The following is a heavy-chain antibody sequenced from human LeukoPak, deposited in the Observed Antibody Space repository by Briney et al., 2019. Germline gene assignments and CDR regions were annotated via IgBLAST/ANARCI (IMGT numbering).Heavy chain of an antibody. D-gene: IGHD3-22*01. CDR1: GFTFSSYA. CDR3: AKDPTGYYYDSSGYYYGY. CDR2: INGGTS. Sequence: GGSLRLSCAASGFTFSSYAMSWVRQAPGKGLEWVSAINGGTSYYADSVKGRFTISRDNSKNTLYLQMNSLRAEDTAVYYCAKDPTGYYYDSSGYYYGYWGQGTLVTVSS. J-gene: IGHJ4*02. V-gene: IGHV3-23*01.